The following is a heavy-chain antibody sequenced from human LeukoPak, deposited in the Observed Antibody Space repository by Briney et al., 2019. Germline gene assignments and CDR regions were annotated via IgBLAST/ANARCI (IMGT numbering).Heavy chain of an antibody. CDR3: ARTPLYGDED. J-gene: IGHJ4*02. CDR1: GFTFSSYS. Sequence: PGGSLRLSCAASGFTFSSYSMNWIRQPPGKGLEWIGSIYYSGSTYYNPSLKSRVTISVDTSNNQFSLKLRSVTAADTAVYYCARTPLYGDEDWGQGTLVTVSS. V-gene: IGHV4-59*05. CDR2: IYYSGST. D-gene: IGHD4-17*01.